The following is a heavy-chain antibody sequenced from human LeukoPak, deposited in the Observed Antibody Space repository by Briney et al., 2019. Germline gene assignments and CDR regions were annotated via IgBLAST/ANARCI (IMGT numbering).Heavy chain of an antibody. CDR3: ARHPGDPTSGVDY. J-gene: IGHJ4*02. Sequence: GESLKISCKGSGYSFTSYWTGWVRQMPGKGLEWMGIIYPGDSDTRYSPSFQGQVTTSADKSISTAYLQWSSLKASDTAMYYCARHPGDPTSGVDYWGQGTLVTVSS. V-gene: IGHV5-51*01. D-gene: IGHD3-10*01. CDR1: GYSFTSYW. CDR2: IYPGDSDT.